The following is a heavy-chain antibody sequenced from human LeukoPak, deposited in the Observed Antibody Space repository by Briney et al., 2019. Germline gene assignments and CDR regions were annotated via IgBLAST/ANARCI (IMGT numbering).Heavy chain of an antibody. J-gene: IGHJ4*02. D-gene: IGHD6-19*01. CDR2: ISPSGGST. CDR3: ARFAVHRRITVAGQFGLDY. Sequence: ASVKVSCKAFGYTFTSNYMHWVRQAPGQGPEWMGVISPSGGSTTYAQKFQGRVTLTRDMSTSTVYIELSSLRSEDTAVYYCARFAVHRRITVAGQFGLDYWGQGTLVSVSS. CDR1: GYTFTSNY. V-gene: IGHV1-46*01.